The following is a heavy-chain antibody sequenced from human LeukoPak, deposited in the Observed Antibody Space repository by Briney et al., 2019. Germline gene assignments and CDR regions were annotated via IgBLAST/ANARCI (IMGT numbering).Heavy chain of an antibody. CDR1: GFTFRSHD. V-gene: IGHV3-23*01. J-gene: IGHJ5*02. Sequence: PGRSLRPSCAASGFTFRSHDMSWVRQAPGKGLEWVSSISASGGSTYFADSVKGRFTLSRDNSKSTLYLQMSSLRAEDTAVYYCAIPPQYYYDSSGLTRFDPWGQGTLVTVSS. CDR2: ISASGGST. D-gene: IGHD3-22*01. CDR3: AIPPQYYYDSSGLTRFDP.